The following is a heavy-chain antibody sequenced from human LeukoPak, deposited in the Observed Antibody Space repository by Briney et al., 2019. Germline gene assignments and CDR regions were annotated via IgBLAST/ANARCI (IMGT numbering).Heavy chain of an antibody. D-gene: IGHD3-22*01. CDR1: GVSTTNGIYY. J-gene: IGHJ4*02. CDR2: IYYSGST. CDR3: ARRPYDSSGYYFHYFDY. Sequence: SETLSLTCTVSGVSTTNGIYYWAWIRQPPGKGLEWIGYIYYSGSTYYNPSLKSRVTISVDTSKNQFSLKLSSVTAADTAVYYCARRPYDSSGYYFHYFDYWGQGTLVTVSS. V-gene: IGHV4-30-4*08.